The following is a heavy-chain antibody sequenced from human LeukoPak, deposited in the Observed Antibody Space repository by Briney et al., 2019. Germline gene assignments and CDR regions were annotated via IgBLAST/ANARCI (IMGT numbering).Heavy chain of an antibody. J-gene: IGHJ4*02. Sequence: ASVTVSFTASGYTFTGYYMHWVRQAPGQGQEWMGWINPNSGGTNYAQKFQGRVTMTRDTSISTAYMELSRLRSDDTAVYYCARSRDCSSTSCSKTFDYWGQGTLVTVSS. D-gene: IGHD2-2*01. CDR2: INPNSGGT. CDR1: GYTFTGYY. V-gene: IGHV1-2*02. CDR3: ARSRDCSSTSCSKTFDY.